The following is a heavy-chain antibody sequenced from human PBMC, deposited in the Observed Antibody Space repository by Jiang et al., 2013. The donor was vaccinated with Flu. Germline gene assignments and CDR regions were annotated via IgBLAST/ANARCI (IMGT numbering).Heavy chain of an antibody. Sequence: SGAEVKRPGASVKVSCKSSGYSPTNYYMHWVRQAPGQGLEWVGLISPSGDLTTNAQKFQGRLTMTRDTSTSTVFMELTSLSSEDTAVYYCVREYSGSGGMDVWGQGTTVTVSS. V-gene: IGHV1-46*01. J-gene: IGHJ6*02. CDR3: VREYSGSGGMDV. CDR1: GYSPTNYY. D-gene: IGHD3-10*01. CDR2: ISPSGDLT.